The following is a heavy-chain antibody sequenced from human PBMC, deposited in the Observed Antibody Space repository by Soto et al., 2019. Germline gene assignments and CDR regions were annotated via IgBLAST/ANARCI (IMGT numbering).Heavy chain of an antibody. D-gene: IGHD3-22*01. CDR2: ISGSGGST. CDR1: GFTFSSSA. Sequence: GGSLRLSCAASGFTFSSSAMNWVRQAPGKGLEWVSSISGSGGSTNYADSVKGRFTISRDNSKNTLYLQMNSLRAEDTAVYYCAKNIDYYDSSGYYSPWFDPWGQGTLVTVSS. J-gene: IGHJ5*02. CDR3: AKNIDYYDSSGYYSPWFDP. V-gene: IGHV3-23*01.